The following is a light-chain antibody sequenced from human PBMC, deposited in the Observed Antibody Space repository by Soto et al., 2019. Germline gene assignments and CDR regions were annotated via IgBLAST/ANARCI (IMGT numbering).Light chain of an antibody. CDR1: QSVGTY. CDR3: QQSSSTPQT. Sequence: DIQMTQSPSSLSASVGDRVTITCRASQSVGTYLSWYQQKQGKAPKLLINVASTLQSGVPSRFSGSGSGTDFTLAISSLQPEDFATYYRQQSSSTPQTFGGGTRVEVK. J-gene: IGKJ4*01. V-gene: IGKV1-39*01. CDR2: VAS.